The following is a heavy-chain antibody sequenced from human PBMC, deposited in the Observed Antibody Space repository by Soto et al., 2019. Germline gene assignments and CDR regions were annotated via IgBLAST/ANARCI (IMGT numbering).Heavy chain of an antibody. V-gene: IGHV1-18*01. CDR3: ARDLDGSGSYFTDY. CDR1: GYTFIIYG. D-gene: IGHD3-10*01. CDR2: ISASNGNT. Sequence: ASVKVSCKASGYTFIIYGSNWVRQAPGQGLEWMGWISASNGNTKYAQNLQGRVTMTTDTSTSTAYMELRSLRSDDTAAYYCARDLDGSGSYFTDYCGQGTLVTVCS. J-gene: IGHJ4*02.